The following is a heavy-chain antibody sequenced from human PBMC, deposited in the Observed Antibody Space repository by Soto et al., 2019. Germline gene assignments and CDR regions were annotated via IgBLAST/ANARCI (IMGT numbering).Heavy chain of an antibody. CDR2: IYSGGST. CDR1: GFTVSSNY. J-gene: IGHJ6*03. D-gene: IGHD6-19*01. V-gene: IGHV3-53*05. CDR3: AHSGDSYYYYMDV. Sequence: GSLRLSCAASGFTVSSNYMSRVRHAPGKGLEWVSVIYSGGSTYYADSVKSRLTITKDTSKNQVVLTMTNMDPVDTATYYCAHSGDSYYYYMDVWGKGTTVTVSS.